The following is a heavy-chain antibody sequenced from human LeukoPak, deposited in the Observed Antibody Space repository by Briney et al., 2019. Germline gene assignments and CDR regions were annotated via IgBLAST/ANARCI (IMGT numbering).Heavy chain of an antibody. CDR1: GFTLSTYA. J-gene: IGHJ4*02. V-gene: IGHV3-30*04. Sequence: GGSLRLSCAASGFTLSTYAMYWVRQAPGKGLEWVAVISYDGSNKYYADSVKGRFTISRDNSKNTLYLQMNSLRAEDTAVYYCAREPRTKTTVTTRGNLDYWGQGTLVTVSS. CDR2: ISYDGSNK. CDR3: AREPRTKTTVTTRGNLDY. D-gene: IGHD4-17*01.